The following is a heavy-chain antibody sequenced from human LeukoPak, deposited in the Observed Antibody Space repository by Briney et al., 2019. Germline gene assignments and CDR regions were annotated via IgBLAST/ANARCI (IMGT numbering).Heavy chain of an antibody. Sequence: GGSLRLSCAASGFTFSSYSMNWVRQAPGKGLEWVSSISSSSSYIYYADSVKGRFTISRDNAKNSLYLQMNSLRAEDTAVYYCARDRMGVVATITFDYWGQGTLVTVSS. J-gene: IGHJ4*02. D-gene: IGHD5-12*01. CDR3: ARDRMGVVATITFDY. CDR2: ISSSSSYI. CDR1: GFTFSSYS. V-gene: IGHV3-21*01.